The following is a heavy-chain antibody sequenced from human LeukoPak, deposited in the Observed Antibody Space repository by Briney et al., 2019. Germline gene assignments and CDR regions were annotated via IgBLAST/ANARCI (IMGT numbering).Heavy chain of an antibody. D-gene: IGHD5-12*01. Sequence: PSETLSLTCTVSGGSISSYYWSWIRQPPGKGLEWIGYIYYSGSTNYNPSLKSRVTISVDTSKNQFSLKLSSVTAADTAVYYCARADVDIVATGGLDYWGQGTLVTVSS. CDR2: IYYSGST. J-gene: IGHJ4*02. CDR3: ARADVDIVATGGLDY. V-gene: IGHV4-59*08. CDR1: GGSISSYY.